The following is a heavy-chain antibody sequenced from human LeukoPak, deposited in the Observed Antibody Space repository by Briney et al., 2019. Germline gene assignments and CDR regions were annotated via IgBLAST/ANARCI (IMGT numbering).Heavy chain of an antibody. CDR3: ANDCSGNRCYSL. Sequence: GGSLRLSCAVSGFTFNDYAMNWVRQAPGKSLEWVSFISGDGGSTYYADSVKGRFTISRDNSKNSLYLQMNSLRLGDTALYYCANDCSGNRCYSLWGQGTLVTVSS. CDR2: ISGDGGST. D-gene: IGHD2-15*01. J-gene: IGHJ4*02. CDR1: GFTFNDYA. V-gene: IGHV3-43*02.